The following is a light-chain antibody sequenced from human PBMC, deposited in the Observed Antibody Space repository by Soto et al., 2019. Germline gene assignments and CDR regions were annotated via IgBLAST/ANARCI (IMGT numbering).Light chain of an antibody. V-gene: IGKV1-39*01. CDR2: AVS. Sequence: DIQRTQAQSSVSASIGDIVTLTSRASQSIVTNLNSYQQRPAKAPTLLIYAVSSLQSGVSSTCTRSGSATDLTLSINSLPREDFATYSSQPTYSAPPLFGQATTVDI. J-gene: IGKJ1*01. CDR1: QSIVTN. CDR3: QPTYSAPPL.